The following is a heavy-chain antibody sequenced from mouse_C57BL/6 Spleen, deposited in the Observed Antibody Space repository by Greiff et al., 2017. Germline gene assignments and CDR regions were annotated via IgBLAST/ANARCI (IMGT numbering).Heavy chain of an antibody. CDR1: GYTFTDYY. Sequence: VQLQQSGPELVKPGASVKISCKASGYTFTDYYMNWVKQSHGKSLEWIGDINPNNGGTSYNQKFKGKATLTVDKSSSTAYMELRSLTSEDSAVYYCARREYGNYGAMDYWGQGTSVTVSS. J-gene: IGHJ4*01. D-gene: IGHD2-1*01. CDR2: INPNNGGT. CDR3: ARREYGNYGAMDY. V-gene: IGHV1-26*01.